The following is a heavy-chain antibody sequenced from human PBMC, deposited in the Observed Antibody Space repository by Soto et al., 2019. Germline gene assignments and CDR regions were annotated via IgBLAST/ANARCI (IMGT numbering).Heavy chain of an antibody. CDR2: ISYDGSNK. Sequence: ALRLSCAASGFTFSSYGMHWVRQAPGKGLEWVAVISYDGSNKYYADSVKGRFTISRDNSKNTLYLQMNSLRAEDTAVHYCAKDRNVDTARAGDMDVWGQGTTVTVSS. J-gene: IGHJ6*02. V-gene: IGHV3-30*18. D-gene: IGHD5-18*01. CDR3: AKDRNVDTARAGDMDV. CDR1: GFTFSSYG.